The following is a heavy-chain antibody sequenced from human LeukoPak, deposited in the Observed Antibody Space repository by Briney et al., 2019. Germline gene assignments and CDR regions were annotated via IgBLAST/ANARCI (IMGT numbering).Heavy chain of an antibody. Sequence: GGSLRLSCAASGFTFSSYGMHWVRQAPGKGLEWVAVIWYDGSNKYYAGSVKGRFTISRDNSKNTLYLQMNSLRAEDTAVYYCARDGGWYFTEKYYFDYWGQGTLVTVSS. CDR2: IWYDGSNK. CDR3: ARDGGWYFTEKYYFDY. CDR1: GFTFSSYG. V-gene: IGHV3-33*01. J-gene: IGHJ4*02. D-gene: IGHD6-19*01.